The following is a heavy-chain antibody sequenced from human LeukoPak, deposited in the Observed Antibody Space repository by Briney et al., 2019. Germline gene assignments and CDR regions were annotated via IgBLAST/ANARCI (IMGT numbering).Heavy chain of an antibody. J-gene: IGHJ6*03. Sequence: GGSLRLSCAASGFTFSSYSMNWVRQAPGKGLEWVANIKQDGSEKYYVDSVKGRFTISRDNAKNSLYLQMNSLRAEDTAVYYCVVLVVRGVIYYYYYMDVWGKGTTVTVSS. V-gene: IGHV3-7*01. D-gene: IGHD3-10*02. CDR1: GFTFSSYS. CDR3: VVLVVRGVIYYYYYMDV. CDR2: IKQDGSEK.